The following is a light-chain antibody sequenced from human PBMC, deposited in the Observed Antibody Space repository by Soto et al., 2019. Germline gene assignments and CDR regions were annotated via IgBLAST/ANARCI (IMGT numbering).Light chain of an antibody. V-gene: IGLV1-40*01. CDR1: SSNIGAGYD. Sequence: QSVLTQPPSVSGALGQKVTISCTGSSSNIGAGYDVNWYHQLPGTAPKLLIHGNSNRPSGVPDRFSSSKSGTSASLAITGLQAEDEADYFCSSYTAYSRVVFGGGTKLTVL. CDR3: SSYTAYSRVV. J-gene: IGLJ2*01. CDR2: GNS.